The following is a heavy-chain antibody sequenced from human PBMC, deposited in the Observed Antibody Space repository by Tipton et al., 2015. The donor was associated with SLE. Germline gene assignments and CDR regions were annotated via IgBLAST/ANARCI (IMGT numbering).Heavy chain of an antibody. V-gene: IGHV3-7*01. CDR3: ANFSPQQLQTDAFDF. Sequence: SLRLSCAASGFTFSSYWMSWVRQAPGKRLEWVANIKQDGSEKYYVGSVKGRFTISRDNAKNSLYLQMNSLRAEDTAVYYYANFSPQQLQTDAFDFWGQGTRVTVSS. CDR2: IKQDGSEK. J-gene: IGHJ3*01. CDR1: GFTFSSYW. D-gene: IGHD6-13*01.